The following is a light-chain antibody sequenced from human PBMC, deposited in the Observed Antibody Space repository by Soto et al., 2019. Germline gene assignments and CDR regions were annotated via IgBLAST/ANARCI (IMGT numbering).Light chain of an antibody. V-gene: IGLV3-21*04. J-gene: IGLJ2*01. CDR3: QVWDSSSDLDVV. Sequence: SYELTQTPSVSVAPGKTARISCGGNNIGSYSVHWYQQKPGQAPVLVIFYDSDRPSGIPERFSGSNSGYTATLTISRVEAGDEADYYCQVWDSSSDLDVVFGGGTKLTVL. CDR2: YDS. CDR1: NIGSYS.